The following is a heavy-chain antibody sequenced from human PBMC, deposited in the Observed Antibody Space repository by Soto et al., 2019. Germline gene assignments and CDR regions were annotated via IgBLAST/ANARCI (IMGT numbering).Heavy chain of an antibody. CDR2: INHSGST. V-gene: IGHV4-34*01. CDR1: GGSFSGYY. D-gene: IGHD2-15*01. Sequence: QVQLQQWGAGLLKPSETLSLTCAVYGGSFSGYYWSWIRQPPGKGLEWIGEINHSGSTNYNPSLKGRVTISVDTAKNIFSLKMRPVTAADTAVYYCARAPALGIVVVVDLYGYYFDYGGQGTLVTVSS. CDR3: ARAPALGIVVVVDLYGYYFDY. J-gene: IGHJ4*02.